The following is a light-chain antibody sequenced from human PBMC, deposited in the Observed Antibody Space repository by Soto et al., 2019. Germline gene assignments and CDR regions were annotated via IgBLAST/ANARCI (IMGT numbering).Light chain of an antibody. J-gene: IGKJ5*01. V-gene: IGKV1-5*01. CDR2: DAS. CDR1: QTISFW. CDR3: QQSYSTPLT. Sequence: DIQMTQSPSTLSASVGDRVTITCRASQTISFWLAWYQQKPGRAPNLLIYDASILESGVPSRFSGSRSGTDFTLTISSLRPEDFATYYCQQSYSTPLTCGQGTRLEIK.